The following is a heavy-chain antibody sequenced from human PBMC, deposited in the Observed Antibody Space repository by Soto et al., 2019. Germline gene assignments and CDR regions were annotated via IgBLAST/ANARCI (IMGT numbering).Heavy chain of an antibody. V-gene: IGHV4-39*01. J-gene: IGHJ5*02. CDR1: GGSXSSSSYY. CDR2: IYYSGST. Sequence: SETLSLTCTVSGGSXSSSSYYWGWIRQPPGKGLEWIGSIYYSGSTSYNPSLKSRVTISVDTSKNQFSLKLSSVTAADTAVYYCAGAQRIVVVPAAMGWFEPWGQGTLVTVSS. D-gene: IGHD2-2*01. CDR3: AGAQRIVVVPAAMGWFEP.